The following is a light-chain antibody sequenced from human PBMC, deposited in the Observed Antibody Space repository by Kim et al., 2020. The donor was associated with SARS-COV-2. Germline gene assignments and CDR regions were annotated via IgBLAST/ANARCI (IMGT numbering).Light chain of an antibody. CDR3: NSRDSSGDLVV. CDR2: GKN. J-gene: IGLJ2*01. CDR1: SLRSYY. V-gene: IGLV3-19*01. Sequence: ALGQTVRITCQGDSLRSYYASWYQQKPGQAPVLVIYGKNFRPSGIPDRFSGSSSGNTASLTIAGAQAEDEADYYCNSRDSSGDLVVFGGGTQLTVL.